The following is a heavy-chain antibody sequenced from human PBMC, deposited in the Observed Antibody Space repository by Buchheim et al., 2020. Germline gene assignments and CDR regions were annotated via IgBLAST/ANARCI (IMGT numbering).Heavy chain of an antibody. Sequence: QVQLVESGGGVVQPGRSLRLSCAASGFTFSSYAMHWVRQAPGKGLEWVAVISYDGSNKYYADSVKGRFTISRDNSKNTLYLQMNSLRAEDTAVYSCAREPDQSTVSTLNWFDPWGQGTL. D-gene: IGHD4-17*01. CDR1: GFTFSSYA. V-gene: IGHV3-30-3*01. J-gene: IGHJ5*02. CDR3: AREPDQSTVSTLNWFDP. CDR2: ISYDGSNK.